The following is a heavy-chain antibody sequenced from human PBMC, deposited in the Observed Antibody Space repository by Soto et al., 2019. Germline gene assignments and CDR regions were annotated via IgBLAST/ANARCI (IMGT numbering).Heavy chain of an antibody. J-gene: IGHJ3*02. Sequence: GGSLRLSCAASGFTFRNYPMNWVRQAPDKGLQWVAVISYDGSNRDYADSVRGRFTISRDNSKNTLYLQMNSLRPEDTAVYYCAQLLGGSYAFEIWGQGTMVPSPQ. CDR1: GFTFRNYP. D-gene: IGHD1-26*01. CDR2: ISYDGSNR. V-gene: IGHV3-30-3*01. CDR3: AQLLGGSYAFEI.